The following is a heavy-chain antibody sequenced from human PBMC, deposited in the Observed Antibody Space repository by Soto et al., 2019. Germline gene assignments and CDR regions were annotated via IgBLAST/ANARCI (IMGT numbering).Heavy chain of an antibody. CDR2: INPNSGGT. CDR3: ARDASVGGMDV. D-gene: IGHD1-26*01. Sequence: FCKASGYTFTGYYMHWVRQAPGQGLEWMGWINPNSGGTNYAQKFQGWVTMTRDTSISTAYMELSRLRSDDTAVYYCARDASVGGMDVWGQGTTVTVSS. V-gene: IGHV1-2*04. J-gene: IGHJ6*02. CDR1: GYTFTGYY.